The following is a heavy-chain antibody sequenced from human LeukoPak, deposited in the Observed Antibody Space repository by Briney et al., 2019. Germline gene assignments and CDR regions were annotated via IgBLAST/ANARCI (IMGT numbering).Heavy chain of an antibody. J-gene: IGHJ5*01. V-gene: IGHV4-34*01. CDR3: ARGIIYDYVWGSYLRWFDS. CDR1: GGSFSGYY. D-gene: IGHD3-16*02. CDR2: INHSGGT. Sequence: SETLSLTCAVYGGSFSGYYWSWIRQPPGKGLEWIGEINHSGGTNYNSSLKSRVTISEDTSKNQFSLKLSSVTAADTAVYYCARGIIYDYVWGSYLRWFDSWGQGSLVTVSS.